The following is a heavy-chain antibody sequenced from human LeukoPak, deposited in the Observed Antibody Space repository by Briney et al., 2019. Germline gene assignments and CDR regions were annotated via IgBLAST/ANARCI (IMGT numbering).Heavy chain of an antibody. J-gene: IGHJ4*02. CDR3: ARDVSLGFWSGYSDC. CDR1: GFIFSSYS. Sequence: GGSLRLSCAASGFIFSSYSMTWVRQAPGKGLEWVANLDQGGSDDFYLDSVRGRFTISRDNAKNSLYLQMDSLRVEDTAVYYCARDVSLGFWSGYSDCWGQGILVAVAS. CDR2: LDQGGSDD. D-gene: IGHD3-3*01. V-gene: IGHV3-7*01.